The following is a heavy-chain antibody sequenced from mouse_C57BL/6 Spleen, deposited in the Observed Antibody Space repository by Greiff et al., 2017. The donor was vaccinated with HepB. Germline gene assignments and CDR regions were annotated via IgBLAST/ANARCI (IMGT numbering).Heavy chain of an antibody. D-gene: IGHD1-1*01. Sequence: VHLVESGPGLVQPSQSLSITCTVSGFSLTSYGVHWVRQSPGKGLEWLGVIWSGGSTDYNAAFISRLSISKDNSKSQVFFKMNSLQADDTAIYYCARMGTVAYWYFDVWGTGTTVTVSS. CDR3: ARMGTVAYWYFDV. V-gene: IGHV2-2*01. CDR1: GFSLTSYG. CDR2: IWSGGST. J-gene: IGHJ1*03.